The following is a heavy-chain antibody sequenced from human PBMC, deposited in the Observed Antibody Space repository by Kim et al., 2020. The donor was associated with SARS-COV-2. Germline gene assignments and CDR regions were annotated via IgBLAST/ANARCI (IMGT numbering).Heavy chain of an antibody. Sequence: GGSLRLSCAASGFTFTNYGMHGVRQTPGKGLEWVAFISFDGSKKYYTDSVKGRFTISRDNSQNTLYLQMNSLRPEDTAVYFCTSGSGVSAAFAFDFCGQG. V-gene: IGHV3-30*03. CDR3: TSGSGVSAAFAFDF. D-gene: IGHD2-2*01. CDR2: ISFDGSKK. J-gene: IGHJ4*02. CDR1: GFTFTNYG.